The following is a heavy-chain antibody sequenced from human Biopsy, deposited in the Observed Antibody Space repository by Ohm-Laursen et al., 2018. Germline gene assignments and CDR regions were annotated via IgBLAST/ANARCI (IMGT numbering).Heavy chain of an antibody. V-gene: IGHV1-2*02. CDR3: ARREQLLNPRELLVRGPNRFYPHAMDV. J-gene: IGHJ6*02. D-gene: IGHD1/OR15-1a*01. Sequence: ASVKVSCKASGYTFTGYYLHWVRQAPGQGLEWMGWINPNSGDTNYAQKFQGRVTMTRDTSTSTAYMEVSRLRSGDTAVYYCARREQLLNPRELLVRGPNRFYPHAMDVRGPGTTVTVSS. CDR1: GYTFTGYY. CDR2: INPNSGDT.